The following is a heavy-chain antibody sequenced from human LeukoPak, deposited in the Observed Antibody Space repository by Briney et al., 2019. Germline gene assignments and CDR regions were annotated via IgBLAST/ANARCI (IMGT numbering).Heavy chain of an antibody. CDR1: GFTFSSYW. Sequence: GGSLRLSCAASGFTFSSYWMSWVRQAPGKGLKWVSTITTGGPNTYYADSVKGRFTVSRDDSKNTLYLQMNSLRAEDTAVYYCAKDGGLWVSAHWGDSWGRGTLVTVSS. V-gene: IGHV3-23*01. J-gene: IGHJ4*02. CDR3: AKDGGLWVSAHWGDS. D-gene: IGHD7-27*01. CDR2: ITTGGPNT.